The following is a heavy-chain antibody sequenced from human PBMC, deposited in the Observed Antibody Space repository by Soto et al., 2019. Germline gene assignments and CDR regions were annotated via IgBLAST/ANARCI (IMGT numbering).Heavy chain of an antibody. Sequence: GGSLRLSCAASGFTFSSYAMHWVRQAPGKGLEWVAVISYDGSNKYYADSVKGRFTISRDNSKNTLYLQMNSLRAEDTAVYYCARDITYYDSSGYYWSYYGMDVLGQGTTVTVSS. J-gene: IGHJ6*02. CDR1: GFTFSSYA. V-gene: IGHV3-30-3*01. D-gene: IGHD3-22*01. CDR3: ARDITYYDSSGYYWSYYGMDV. CDR2: ISYDGSNK.